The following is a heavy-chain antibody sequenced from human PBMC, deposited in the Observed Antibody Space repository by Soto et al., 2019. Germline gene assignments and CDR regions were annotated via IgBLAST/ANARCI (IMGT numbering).Heavy chain of an antibody. D-gene: IGHD3-16*01. CDR3: ARGRGEDSASRGRYPIPQFDY. CDR2: INPSGGST. V-gene: IGHV1-46*01. J-gene: IGHJ4*02. CDR1: GYTFTSYY. Sequence: WASVKVSCKASGYTFTSYYMHWVRQAPGQGLEWMGIINPSGGSTSYAQKFQGRVTMTRDTSTSTVYMELSSLRSEDTAVYYCARGRGEDSASRGRYPIPQFDYWGQGTLVTVSS.